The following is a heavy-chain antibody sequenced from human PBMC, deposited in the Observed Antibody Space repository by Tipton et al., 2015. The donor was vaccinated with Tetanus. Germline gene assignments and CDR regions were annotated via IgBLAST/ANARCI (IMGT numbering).Heavy chain of an antibody. CDR3: ARGNRGSSWYL. CDR2: MNPNTGHA. CDR1: AYAFTSYD. V-gene: IGHV1-8*01. Sequence: QLVQSGAEVKKPGASVEVSCKAFAYAFTSYDLNWVRQATGQGLEWLGYMNPNTGHAGYAQKFQGRVTMTSNISITTAYMELRNLRSDDTAVYYCARGNRGSSWYLWGQGSLVTVSS. D-gene: IGHD6-13*01. J-gene: IGHJ4*02.